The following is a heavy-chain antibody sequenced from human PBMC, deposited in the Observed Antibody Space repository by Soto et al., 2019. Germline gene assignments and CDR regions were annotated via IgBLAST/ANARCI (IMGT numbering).Heavy chain of an antibody. D-gene: IGHD6-19*01. CDR1: GGSISSYY. Sequence: SETLSLTCTVSGGSISSYYWSWTRQPPGKGLEWIGYIYYSGSTNYNPSLKSRVTISVDTSRNQFSLKLSSVTAADTAVYYCARFWGTYSSGWYDYWGQGTLVAVSS. CDR3: ARFWGTYSSGWYDY. V-gene: IGHV4-59*08. J-gene: IGHJ4*02. CDR2: IYYSGST.